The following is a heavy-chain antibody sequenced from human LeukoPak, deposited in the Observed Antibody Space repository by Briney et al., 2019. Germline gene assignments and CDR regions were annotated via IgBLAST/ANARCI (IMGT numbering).Heavy chain of an antibody. CDR3: ARGWGSTSSNYFDP. CDR1: GGSITSGNFY. J-gene: IGHJ5*01. D-gene: IGHD2-2*01. V-gene: IGHV4-61*02. Sequence: SQTPSLTCTVSGGSITSGNFYWSWIRQPAGKGLEWIGRIYGSGSTNYSPSLRSRVTISIDTSKNQFSLKLNSVTAADTAVYYCARGWGSTSSNYFDPWGQGTLVTVSS. CDR2: IYGSGST.